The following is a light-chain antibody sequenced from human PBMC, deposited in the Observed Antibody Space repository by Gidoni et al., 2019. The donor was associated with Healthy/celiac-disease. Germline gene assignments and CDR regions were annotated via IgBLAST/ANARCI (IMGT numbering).Light chain of an antibody. V-gene: IGKV1-9*01. CDR2: AAS. CDR1: QGISSY. J-gene: IGKJ5*01. CDR3: QQLNSDPIT. Sequence: IDLTQSPSFLSASVGDRVTITCRASQGISSYLAWYQQKPGKAPKLLIYAASTLQSGVPSRFSGSGSGTEFTLTISSLQPEDVATYYCQQLNSDPITFGQGTRLEIK.